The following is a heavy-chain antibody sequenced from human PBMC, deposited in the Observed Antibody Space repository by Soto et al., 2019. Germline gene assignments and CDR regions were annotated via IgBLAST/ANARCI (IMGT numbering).Heavy chain of an antibody. D-gene: IGHD6-19*01. J-gene: IGHJ4*02. Sequence: GGSLRLSCAASGFTFSSYGMHWVRQAPGKGLEWVAVISYDGSNKYYADSVKGRFTISRDNSKNTLYLQMNSLRAEDTAVYYCAKLSGWYHTYFDYWGQGTLVTVSS. CDR3: AKLSGWYHTYFDY. CDR1: GFTFSSYG. V-gene: IGHV3-30*18. CDR2: ISYDGSNK.